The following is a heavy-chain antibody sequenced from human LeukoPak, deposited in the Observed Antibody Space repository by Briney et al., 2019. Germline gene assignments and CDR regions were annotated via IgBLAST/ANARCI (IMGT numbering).Heavy chain of an antibody. CDR3: ARAPTVTTWDYYMDV. D-gene: IGHD4-17*01. CDR2: IRYDGNNK. Sequence: GGSLRLSCATSGFNFRDYGMHWVRQAPGKGLEWVAFIRYDGNNKYYADSVKGRFTISRDNSKNTLYLQMNSLRAEDTAVYYCARAPTVTTWDYYMDVWGKGTTVTVSS. CDR1: GFNFRDYG. V-gene: IGHV3-30*02. J-gene: IGHJ6*03.